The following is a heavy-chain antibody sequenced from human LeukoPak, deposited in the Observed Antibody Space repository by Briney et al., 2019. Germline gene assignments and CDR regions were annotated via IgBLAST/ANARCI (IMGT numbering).Heavy chain of an antibody. Sequence: HPGGSLRLSCAASGFTLSSYAMSWVRQATGKGLEWVSAISCSGGSTYYADSVKGRFTISRDNSKNTLYLQMNSLRAEDTAVYYCAKDRIQLWSDAFDIWGQGTMVTVSS. V-gene: IGHV3-23*01. CDR2: ISCSGGST. D-gene: IGHD5-18*01. CDR1: GFTLSSYA. CDR3: AKDRIQLWSDAFDI. J-gene: IGHJ3*02.